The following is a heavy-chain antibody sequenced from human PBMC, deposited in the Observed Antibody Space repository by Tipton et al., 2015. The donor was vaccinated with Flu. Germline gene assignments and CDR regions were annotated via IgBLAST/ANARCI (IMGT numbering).Heavy chain of an antibody. J-gene: IGHJ5*02. V-gene: IGHV4-39*01. Sequence: TLSLTCTVSGGTISSSNHYWGWIRQPPGKGLEWIGSVYYSGSTYYNPSLKSRVTISVDMSKNQLSLKLRSVTAADTAVYYCAKSLGPMNWFDPWGQGTLVTVSS. CDR3: AKSLGPMNWFDP. CDR2: VYYSGST. CDR1: GGTISSSNHY. D-gene: IGHD7-27*01.